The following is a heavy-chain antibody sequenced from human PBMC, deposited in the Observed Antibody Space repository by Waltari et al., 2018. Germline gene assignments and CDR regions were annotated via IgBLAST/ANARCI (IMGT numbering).Heavy chain of an antibody. CDR2: IYATGST. Sequence: VQLQESGPGLVQPSETLSLTCTVSGGSISTYYWSWIRQPAGKGLEWIARIYATGSTNYNPSLKSRVTMSVDTSKNQFSLKLSSVTAADTAVYYCARLPYNNIYFYYYMDVWGKGTTVTVSS. V-gene: IGHV4-4*07. J-gene: IGHJ6*03. D-gene: IGHD3-10*01. CDR3: ARLPYNNIYFYYYMDV. CDR1: GGSISTYY.